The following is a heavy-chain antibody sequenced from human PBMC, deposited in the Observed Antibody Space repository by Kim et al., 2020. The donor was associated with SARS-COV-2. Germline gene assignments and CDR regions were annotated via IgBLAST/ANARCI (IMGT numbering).Heavy chain of an antibody. D-gene: IGHD1-26*01. CDR1: GGSISSSSYY. CDR3: ARVSGSYLGEMDY. Sequence: SETLSLTCTVSGGSISSSSYYWGWIRQPPGKGLEWIGSIYYSGSTYYNPSLKSRVTISVDTSKNQFSLKLSSVTAADTAVYYCARVSGSYLGEMDYWGQGTLVTVSS. V-gene: IGHV4-39*01. CDR2: IYYSGST. J-gene: IGHJ4*02.